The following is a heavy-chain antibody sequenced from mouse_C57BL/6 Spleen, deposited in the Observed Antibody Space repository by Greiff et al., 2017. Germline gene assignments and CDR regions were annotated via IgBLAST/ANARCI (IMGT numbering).Heavy chain of an antibody. V-gene: IGHV1-61*01. CDR3: ARMAVVAHYYAMDY. CDR2: IYPSASET. D-gene: IGHD1-1*01. J-gene: IGHJ4*01. CDR1: GYTFTSYW. Sequence: VQLQQPGAELVRPGSSVKLSCKASGYTFTSYWMDWVKQRPGQGLEWIGNIYPSASETHYNQKFKDKATLTVDKSSSTAYMQLSSLTSEDSAVYYCARMAVVAHYYAMDYWGQGTSVTVSS.